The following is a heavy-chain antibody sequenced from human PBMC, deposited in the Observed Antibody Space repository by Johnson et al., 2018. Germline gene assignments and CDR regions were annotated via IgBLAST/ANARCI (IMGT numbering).Heavy chain of an antibody. V-gene: IGHV3-30*18. CDR3: AKTRSYYPDYYYYGMDV. D-gene: IGHD3-10*01. Sequence: VQLLESGGGVVQPGRSLRLSCAASGFTFSSYGMHWVRQAPGKGLEWVAVISYDGSNKYYAASVKGRFTISRDNSKNTLYLQMNSLRAEDTAGYYCAKTRSYYPDYYYYGMDVWGQGTTVTVSS. J-gene: IGHJ6*02. CDR2: ISYDGSNK. CDR1: GFTFSSYG.